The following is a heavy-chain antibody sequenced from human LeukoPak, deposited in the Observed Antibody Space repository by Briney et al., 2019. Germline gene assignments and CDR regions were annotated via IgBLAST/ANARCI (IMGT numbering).Heavy chain of an antibody. CDR1: GGSFSGYY. D-gene: IGHD3-3*01. J-gene: IGHJ6*02. V-gene: IGHV4-34*01. Sequence: PSETLSLTCAVYGGSFSGYYWSWIRQPPGKGLEWIGEINHSGSTNYNPSLKSRVTISVDTSKNQFSLKLSSVTAADTAVYYCARGGYDFWSGPYYYHYGMDVWGQGTTVTVSS. CDR3: ARGGYDFWSGPYYYHYGMDV. CDR2: INHSGST.